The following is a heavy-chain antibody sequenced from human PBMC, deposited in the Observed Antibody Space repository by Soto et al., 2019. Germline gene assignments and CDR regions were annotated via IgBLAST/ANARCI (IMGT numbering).Heavy chain of an antibody. CDR1: GFTFNNAW. Sequence: EVQLVESGGGLVKPGGSLRLSCAASGFTFNNAWLSWVRQAPGRGLEWVGRIKSNTDGGTTDYAAPVKGRFTISRDDSQNTLYLQMNSLKTEDTAVYYCTTLYCTNGVCYTRISDFWGQGTLVTVSS. CDR2: IKSNTDGGTT. CDR3: TTLYCTNGVCYTRISDF. D-gene: IGHD2-8*01. V-gene: IGHV3-15*01. J-gene: IGHJ4*02.